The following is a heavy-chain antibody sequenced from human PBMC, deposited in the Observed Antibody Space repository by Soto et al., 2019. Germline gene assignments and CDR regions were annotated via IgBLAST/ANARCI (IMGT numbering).Heavy chain of an antibody. CDR1: GYSFSTYG. J-gene: IGHJ4*02. CDR2: LNTGDGNT. Sequence: QVLLVQSGAEVKKPGASVKVSCKASGYSFSTYGVSWVRQAPGQGLEWMGWLNTGDGNTAYAQKLQGRITLTTDTSTTTAYMELRSLRSDDTAIYYCERGEHYGSARDGFDHWGQGTLVTVSS. D-gene: IGHD3-10*01. V-gene: IGHV1-18*04. CDR3: ERGEHYGSARDGFDH.